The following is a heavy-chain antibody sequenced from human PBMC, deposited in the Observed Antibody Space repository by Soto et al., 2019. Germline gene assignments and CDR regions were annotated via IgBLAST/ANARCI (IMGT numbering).Heavy chain of an antibody. D-gene: IGHD3-22*01. CDR2: IIPIFGTA. CDR3: ARDEVDYYDSSGYYFDY. Sequence: SVKVSCKASGGTFSSYAISWVRQAPGQGLEWMGGIIPIFGTANYAQKFQGRVTITADKSTSTAYMELSSLRSEDTAVYYCARDEVDYYDSSGYYFDYWGQGTLVTVSS. J-gene: IGHJ4*02. CDR1: GGTFSSYA. V-gene: IGHV1-69*06.